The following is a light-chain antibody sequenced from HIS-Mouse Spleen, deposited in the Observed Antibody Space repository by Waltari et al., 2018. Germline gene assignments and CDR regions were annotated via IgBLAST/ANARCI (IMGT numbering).Light chain of an antibody. V-gene: IGLV3-10*01. CDR2: EDS. CDR1: ALPKKY. CDR3: YSTDSNGNHRV. J-gene: IGLJ2*01. Sequence: SYELTQPPSVSVSPGQTARITCSGDALPKKYAYWYQQKSGQAPVLVIYEDSKRPSGMPVGFSGSSSGTMATLTISGAQVEDEADYYCYSTDSNGNHRVFGGGTKLTVL.